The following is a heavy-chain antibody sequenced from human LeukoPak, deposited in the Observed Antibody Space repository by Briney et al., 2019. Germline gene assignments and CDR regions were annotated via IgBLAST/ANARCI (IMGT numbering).Heavy chain of an antibody. Sequence: PGGSLRLSCAASGFTFSSYWMHWVRQAPGKGLVWVSGINSDGTSPIYADPVKGRFTISRDNAKNTLFVQMNSLRAEDTAVYYCSRGYSGGFDYWGQGTLVTVSS. V-gene: IGHV3-74*01. J-gene: IGHJ4*02. CDR3: SRGYSGGFDY. CDR2: INSDGTSP. CDR1: GFTFSSYW. D-gene: IGHD2-15*01.